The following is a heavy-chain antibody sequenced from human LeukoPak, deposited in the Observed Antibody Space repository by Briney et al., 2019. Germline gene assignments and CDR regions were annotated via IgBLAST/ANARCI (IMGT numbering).Heavy chain of an antibody. CDR1: GFSFSSYA. V-gene: IGHV3-30*04. CDR3: ASEVREYHSGSQYFQH. Sequence: GGSLRLSCAASGFSFSSYAMHWVRQAPGKGLEWVAFMSYDGNEKHYADSVKGRFTISRDNSKNTLYLQMNSLRAGDTAVYFCASEVREYHSGSQYFQHWGQGTLVSVSS. J-gene: IGHJ1*01. D-gene: IGHD6-6*01. CDR2: MSYDGNEK.